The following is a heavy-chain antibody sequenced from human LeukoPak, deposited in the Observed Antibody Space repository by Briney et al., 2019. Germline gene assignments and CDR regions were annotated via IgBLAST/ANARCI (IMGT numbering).Heavy chain of an antibody. CDR1: GGSISSSSYY. CDR3: ASLGYCSNTSCYEESWVDP. V-gene: IGHV4-39*01. J-gene: IGHJ5*02. CDR2: IYYSGST. Sequence: SETLSLTCTVSGGSISSSSYYWGWIRQPPGKGLEWIGSIYYSGSTYYNPSLESRVTISVDTSKNQFSLKLSSVTAADTAVYYCASLGYCSNTSCYEESWVDPWGQGTLVTVSS. D-gene: IGHD2-2*01.